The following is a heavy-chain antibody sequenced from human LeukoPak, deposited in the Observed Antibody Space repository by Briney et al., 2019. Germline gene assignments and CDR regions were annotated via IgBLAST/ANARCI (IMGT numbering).Heavy chain of an antibody. CDR3: ARGGLGDRVGY. CDR2: IYSSGNT. V-gene: IGHV4-59*01. J-gene: IGHJ4*02. CDR1: GGSIIGFY. D-gene: IGHD3-10*01. Sequence: SESLSLTCTVSGGSIIGFYWTWIRQPPGKGLEWIGYIYSSGNTNYNPSLKSRITMSVDTSKNQFSLNLSSVTAADTAVYYCARGGLGDRVGYWGQGTLVTVSS.